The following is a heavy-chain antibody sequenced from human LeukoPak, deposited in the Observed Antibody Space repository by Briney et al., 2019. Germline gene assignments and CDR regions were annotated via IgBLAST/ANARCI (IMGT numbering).Heavy chain of an antibody. CDR2: LSRSGSTI. J-gene: IGHJ4*02. Sequence: QTGGSLRLSCAASGFTFNSYSMKWVRQAPGKGLEWISYLSRSGSTIYYAASVKGRFTISRGNAKNSLYLQMNSLRAEDTAVYYCARIWDGYSGSDYWGQGTLVTVSS. V-gene: IGHV3-48*01. D-gene: IGHD1-26*01. CDR1: GFTFNSYS. CDR3: ARIWDGYSGSDY.